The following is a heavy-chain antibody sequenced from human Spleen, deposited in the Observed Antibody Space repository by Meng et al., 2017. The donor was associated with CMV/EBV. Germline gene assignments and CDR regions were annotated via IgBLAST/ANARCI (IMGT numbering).Heavy chain of an antibody. Sequence: GGSLRLSCAASGFTFSSYSMNWVRQAPGKGLEWVSIIYDGGSTYYADYVKGRFTISRDNSKNTLYLQMNSLRVEDTAVYYCARGYCSSTSCYRGDDAFDIWGQGTMVTVSS. V-gene: IGHV3-66*02. D-gene: IGHD2-2*01. CDR2: IYDGGST. J-gene: IGHJ3*02. CDR1: GFTFSSYS. CDR3: ARGYCSSTSCYRGDDAFDI.